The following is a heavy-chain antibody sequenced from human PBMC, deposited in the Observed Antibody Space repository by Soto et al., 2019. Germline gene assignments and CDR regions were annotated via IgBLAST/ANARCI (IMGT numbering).Heavy chain of an antibody. Sequence: QVQLQESGPGLVKPSQTLSLTCNVSGGSISSGDYYWSWIRQPPGKGLEWIGYIYYSGSTYYNPSLKSRVTISVDTSKNQFSLKLSSVTAADTAVYYCARALAPANYYYYGMDVWGQGTTVTVSS. D-gene: IGHD2-15*01. CDR1: GGSISSGDYY. J-gene: IGHJ6*02. V-gene: IGHV4-30-4*01. CDR2: IYYSGST. CDR3: ARALAPANYYYYGMDV.